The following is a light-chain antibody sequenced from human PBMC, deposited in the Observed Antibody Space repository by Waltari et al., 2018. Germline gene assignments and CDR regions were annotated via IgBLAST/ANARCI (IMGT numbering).Light chain of an antibody. J-gene: IGLJ3*02. CDR2: AVS. CDR1: SSDVGGYKY. V-gene: IGLV2-14*01. Sequence: QSALTQPASVSGSPGQSITISCTGTSSDVGGYKYVSWYQQHPGKVPKVIIYAVSNRPSGVSNRSSGPKSGNTAARTISGLQAEDEADYYCSSFTTSYTRLFGGGTKLTVL. CDR3: SSFTTSYTRL.